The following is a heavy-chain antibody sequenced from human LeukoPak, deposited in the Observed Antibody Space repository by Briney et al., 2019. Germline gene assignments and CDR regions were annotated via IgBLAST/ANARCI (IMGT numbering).Heavy chain of an antibody. Sequence: GGSLRLSCAASGFTFSSYTMTWVRQAPGEGLEWVSGISGSGDTTYYADSVKGRFTISRDNSKNTLYLQMNSLRAEDTAVYYCARGSAYSYSFTGRERTKSRLDYWGQGTLVTVSS. CDR2: ISGSGDTT. D-gene: IGHD5-18*01. J-gene: IGHJ4*02. CDR1: GFTFSSYT. V-gene: IGHV3-23*01. CDR3: ARGSAYSYSFTGRERTKSRLDY.